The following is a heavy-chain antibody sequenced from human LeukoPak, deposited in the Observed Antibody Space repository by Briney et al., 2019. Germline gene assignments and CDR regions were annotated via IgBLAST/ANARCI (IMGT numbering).Heavy chain of an antibody. CDR2: IWYDGSNK. CDR1: GFTFSSYG. D-gene: IGHD6-19*01. CDR3: AKGKWLVWTYYFDY. V-gene: IGHV3-33*06. Sequence: GRSLRLSCAASGFTFSSYGMHWVRQAPGKGLEWVAVIWYDGSNKYYADSVKGRFTISRDNSKNTLYLQMNSLRAEDTAVYYCAKGKWLVWTYYFDYWGQGTLVAVSS. J-gene: IGHJ4*02.